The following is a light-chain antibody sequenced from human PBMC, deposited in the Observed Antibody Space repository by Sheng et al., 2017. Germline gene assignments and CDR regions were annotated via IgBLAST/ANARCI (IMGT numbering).Light chain of an antibody. CDR3: QQYDSSSSIT. CDR2: KAS. J-gene: IGKJ5*01. V-gene: IGKV1-5*03. Sequence: DIQMTQSPSTLSASVGDRVTISCRASQSINRFLAWYQQKPGTAPKILIYKASTLESGVPSRFSGSGSGTEFTLTISSLQPDDFATYYCQQYDSSSSITSGQGTRLEIK. CDR1: QSINRF.